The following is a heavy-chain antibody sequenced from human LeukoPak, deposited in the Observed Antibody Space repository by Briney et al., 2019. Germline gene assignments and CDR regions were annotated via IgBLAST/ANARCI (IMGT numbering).Heavy chain of an antibody. CDR2: ISGSGGST. J-gene: IGHJ4*02. D-gene: IGHD5-24*01. CDR3: AKDTSAHGYNLVFDY. V-gene: IGHV3-23*01. CDR1: GFTFSSYA. Sequence: GGSLRLSCAASGFTFSSYAMSWVRQAPGKGLEWVSAISGSGGSTYYADSVKGRFTISRDNSKNTLYLQMNSLRAEDTAVYYCAKDTSAHGYNLVFDYWGQGTLVTVSS.